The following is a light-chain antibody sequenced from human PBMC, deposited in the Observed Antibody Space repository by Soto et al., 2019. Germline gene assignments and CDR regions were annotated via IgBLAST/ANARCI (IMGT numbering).Light chain of an antibody. CDR3: QQYNNWPPR. J-gene: IGKJ1*01. Sequence: EIVMTQSPATLSVSPGERATLSCRASQSVSSNLAWYQHKPGQAPRLLIYGASTRATGIPARYSGNGSGTEFPLTISSLQSEDFAVYHCQQYNNWPPRFGQGTKVEIK. CDR2: GAS. V-gene: IGKV3-15*01. CDR1: QSVSSN.